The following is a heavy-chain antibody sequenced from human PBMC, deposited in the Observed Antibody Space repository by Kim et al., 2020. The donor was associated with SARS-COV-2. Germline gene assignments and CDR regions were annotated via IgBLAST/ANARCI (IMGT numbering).Heavy chain of an antibody. V-gene: IGHV3-21*01. D-gene: IGHD3-3*01. CDR2: ISSSSSYI. CDR3: ARGQIYYYFWSGPSTYGMDV. Sequence: GGSLRLSCAASGFTFSSYSMNWVRQAPGKGLEWVAAISSSSSYIYYADSVKGRFTISRDNAKNSLYLQMNSLRAEDTAVYYCARGQIYYYFWSGPSTYGMDVWGQGTTVTVSS. CDR1: GFTFSSYS. J-gene: IGHJ6*02.